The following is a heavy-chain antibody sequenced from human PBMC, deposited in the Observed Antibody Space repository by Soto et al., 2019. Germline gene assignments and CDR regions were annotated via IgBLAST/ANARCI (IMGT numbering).Heavy chain of an antibody. J-gene: IGHJ4*02. Sequence: ASVKVSCKASGGTFSSYAISWVRQAPGQGLEWMGGIIPIFGTANYAQKFQGRVTITADESTSTAYMELSSLRSEETAVYYCARDSLRYCSGGSCYPSIFDYWGQGTLVTVSS. CDR2: IIPIFGTA. V-gene: IGHV1-69*13. CDR3: ARDSLRYCSGGSCYPSIFDY. D-gene: IGHD2-15*01. CDR1: GGTFSSYA.